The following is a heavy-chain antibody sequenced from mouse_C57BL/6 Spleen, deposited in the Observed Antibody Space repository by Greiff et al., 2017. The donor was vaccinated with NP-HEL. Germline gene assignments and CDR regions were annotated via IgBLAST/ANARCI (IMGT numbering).Heavy chain of an antibody. J-gene: IGHJ1*03. CDR1: GYTFTEYT. V-gene: IGHV1-62-2*01. CDR2: FYPGSGSI. D-gene: IGHD2-4*01. Sequence: VKLQESGAELVKPGASVKLSCKASGYTFTEYTIHWVKQRSGQGLEWIGWFYPGSGSIKYNEKFKDKATLTADKSSSTVYMELSRLTSEDSAVYFCARHEKGDDDGYWYFDVWGTGTTVTVSS. CDR3: ARHEKGDDDGYWYFDV.